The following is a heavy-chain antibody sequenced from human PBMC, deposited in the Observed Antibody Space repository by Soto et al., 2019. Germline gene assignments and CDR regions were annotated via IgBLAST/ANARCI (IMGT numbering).Heavy chain of an antibody. Sequence: GGSLRLSCAASGFTFSDYYMSWIRQAPGKGLEWVSYISSSGSTIYYADSVKGRFTISRDNAKNSLYLQMNSLRAEDTAVYYCARDEGYYDSSGYWHPFAGAFDIWGQGTMVTVSS. CDR2: ISSSGSTI. V-gene: IGHV3-11*01. D-gene: IGHD3-22*01. CDR1: GFTFSDYY. CDR3: ARDEGYYDSSGYWHPFAGAFDI. J-gene: IGHJ3*02.